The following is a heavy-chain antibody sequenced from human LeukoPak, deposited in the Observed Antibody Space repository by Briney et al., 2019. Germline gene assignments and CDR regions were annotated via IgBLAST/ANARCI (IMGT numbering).Heavy chain of an antibody. V-gene: IGHV3-30-3*01. D-gene: IGHD6-13*01. Sequence: GGSLRLSCAASGFTFSSYAMHWVRQAPGKGLEWVAVISYDGSNKYYADSVKGRFTISRDNSKNTLYLQMNSLRAEDTAVYYCARLFTGIAAAGRGYFDYWGQGTLVTVSS. CDR2: ISYDGSNK. CDR1: GFTFSSYA. CDR3: ARLFTGIAAAGRGYFDY. J-gene: IGHJ4*02.